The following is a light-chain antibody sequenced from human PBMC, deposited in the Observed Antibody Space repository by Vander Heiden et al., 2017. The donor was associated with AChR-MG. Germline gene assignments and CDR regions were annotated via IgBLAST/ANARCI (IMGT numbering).Light chain of an antibody. CDR1: NIGSKR. CDR3: QVWDSSSDHPWM. J-gene: IGLJ3*02. V-gene: IGLV3-21*03. CDR2: DDS. Sequence: SYVLTHPPSVSVAPGKTARITCGGNNIGSKRVHWYQQRPGQAPVLVVYDDSDRPSGIPERFSGSNSGNTATLTISRVEAGDEADYYCQVWDSSSDHPWMFGGGTKLTVL.